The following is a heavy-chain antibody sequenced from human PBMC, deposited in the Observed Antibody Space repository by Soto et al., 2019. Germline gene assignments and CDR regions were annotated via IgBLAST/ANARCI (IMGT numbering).Heavy chain of an antibody. Sequence: QIRLVQSGSEVKKPGASVKVSCKASGYTFSNYGISWVRQAPGQGLEWMGWISTNNGNTYYSQKGQGRGTMTTDTAASTAYMELKSLRSDDTGGYYCVSDSSGYRVPFDYWGQGSLITASS. CDR1: GYTFSNYG. J-gene: IGHJ4*02. V-gene: IGHV1-18*01. CDR3: VSDSSGYRVPFDY. CDR2: ISTNNGNT. D-gene: IGHD3-22*01.